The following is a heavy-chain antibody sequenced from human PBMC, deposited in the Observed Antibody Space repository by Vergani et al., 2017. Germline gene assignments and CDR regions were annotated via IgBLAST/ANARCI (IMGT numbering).Heavy chain of an antibody. D-gene: IGHD3-22*01. J-gene: IGHJ4*02. CDR2: INPSGGST. Sequence: QVQLVQPGAEVKKLGAPVKVSCKAPGYTFTSYYMHWLRQAPGQGSEWMGIINPSGGSTSYAQKFQGRVTMTRDTSTRTVYMELNSLRSEDTAVYYCTRGWYYDSIAYWAYWGQGTLVTVSS. V-gene: IGHV1-46*03. CDR1: GYTFTSYY. CDR3: TRGWYYDSIAYWAY.